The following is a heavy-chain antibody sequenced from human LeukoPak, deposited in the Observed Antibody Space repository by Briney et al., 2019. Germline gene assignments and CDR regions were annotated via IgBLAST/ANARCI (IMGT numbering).Heavy chain of an antibody. J-gene: IGHJ4*02. V-gene: IGHV1-46*01. CDR1: GYTFTSYY. CDR2: INPSGGST. Sequence: GASVKVSCKASGYTFTSYYMHWVRQAPGQGLEWMGIINPSGGSTSYAQKFQGRVTMTRDTSTSTVYMELSSLRSEDTAVYYCARDERLRLGELSFDYWGQGTLVTVSS. D-gene: IGHD3-16*02. CDR3: ARDERLRLGELSFDY.